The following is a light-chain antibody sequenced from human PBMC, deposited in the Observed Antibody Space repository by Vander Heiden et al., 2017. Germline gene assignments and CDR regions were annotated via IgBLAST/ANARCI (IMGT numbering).Light chain of an antibody. CDR3: QVWDSSTAV. CDR1: NIGSKN. CDR2: RDS. J-gene: IGLJ1*01. V-gene: IGLV3-9*01. Sequence: SYELTQPLSVSVALGQTARITCGGNNIGSKNVHWYQQKPGQAPVLVIYRDSNRPSGIPERFSRSNSGNTATLTISRAQAGDEADYYCQVWDSSTAVFGTGTKVTVL.